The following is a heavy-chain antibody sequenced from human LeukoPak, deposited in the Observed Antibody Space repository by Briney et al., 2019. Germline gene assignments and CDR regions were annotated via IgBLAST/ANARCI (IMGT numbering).Heavy chain of an antibody. J-gene: IGHJ6*02. CDR3: ASSRDSHDCSGGRCSYYYHYLGMDV. Sequence: GGSLRLSCAVSGFTVNSNYMNWVRQAPGKGLEWVSVIYSGTSTYYADSVQGRFTISRDNAKNTLYLQMDSLRAEDTAVYCCASSRDSHDCSGGRCSYYYHYLGMDVWGQGTTVIVSS. D-gene: IGHD2-15*01. CDR1: GFTVNSNY. CDR2: IYSGTST. V-gene: IGHV3-53*01.